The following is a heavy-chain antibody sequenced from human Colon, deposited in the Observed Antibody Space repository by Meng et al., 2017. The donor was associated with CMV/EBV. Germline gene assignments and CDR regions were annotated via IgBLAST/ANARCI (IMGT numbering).Heavy chain of an antibody. V-gene: IGHV1-2*02. CDR1: GYTFTGYY. D-gene: IGHD6-13*01. J-gene: IGHJ4*02. CDR3: ARDARRIAAAGLTDY. CDR2: INPNSGGT. Sequence: ASVKVSCKASGYTFTGYYMHWVRQAPGQGLEWMGWINPNSGGTNYAQKFQGRVTMTRDTSISTAYMELSRLRSDDTAVYYCARDARRIAAAGLTDYWGQGALVTVSS.